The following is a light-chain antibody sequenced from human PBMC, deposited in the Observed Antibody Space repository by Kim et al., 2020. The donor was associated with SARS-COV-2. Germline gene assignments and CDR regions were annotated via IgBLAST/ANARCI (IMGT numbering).Light chain of an antibody. CDR1: KLGDKS. CDR2: QDS. J-gene: IGLJ2*01. V-gene: IGLV3-1*01. Sequence: VSPGRTATITCSGDKLGDKSACWYQQKAGQSPVLVMYQDSKRPSGIPEGFSGSNSGNTATLTISGTQAMDEADYYCQAWDSSTVVFGGGTQLTVL. CDR3: QAWDSSTVV.